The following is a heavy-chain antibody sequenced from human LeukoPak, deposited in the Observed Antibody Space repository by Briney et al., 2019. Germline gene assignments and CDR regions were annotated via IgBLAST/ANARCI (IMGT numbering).Heavy chain of an antibody. J-gene: IGHJ4*02. CDR1: GGSILNTNW. V-gene: IGHV4-4*02. CDR2: VHLSGAS. Sequence: PSETLSLTCAVSGGSILNTNWWSWVRQPPGKGLEWIGEVHLSGASNYNPSLKSRVSMSIDNSKNQLSLKLTSVTAADTAIYYCARESGAFCPFGFWGQGTLVTVSS. D-gene: IGHD1-26*01. CDR3: ARESGAFCPFGF.